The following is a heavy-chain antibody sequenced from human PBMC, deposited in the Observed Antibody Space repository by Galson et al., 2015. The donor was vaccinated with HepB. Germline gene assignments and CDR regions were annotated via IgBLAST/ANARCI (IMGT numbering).Heavy chain of an antibody. J-gene: IGHJ5*02. Sequence: SETLSLTCAVYGGSFSGYYWSWIRQPPGKGLEWIGEINHSGSTNYNPSLKSRVTISVDTSKNQFSLKLSSVTAADTAVYYCARGRDYGDYVTPTPRFDPWGQGTLVTVSS. CDR3: ARGRDYGDYVTPTPRFDP. V-gene: IGHV4-34*01. D-gene: IGHD4-17*01. CDR1: GGSFSGYY. CDR2: INHSGST.